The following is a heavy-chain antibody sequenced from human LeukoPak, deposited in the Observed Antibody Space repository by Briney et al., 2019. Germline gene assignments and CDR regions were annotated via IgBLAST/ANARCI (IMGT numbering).Heavy chain of an antibody. CDR3: AKSNGYGLIDI. CDR1: GGTFSSYA. Sequence: GASVKVSCKASGGTFSSYAISWVRQAPGQGPEWMGGIIPIFGTANYAQKFRGRVTITADKSTRTAYMELSSLRSEDTAVYYCAKSNGYGLIDIWGQGTMVTVSS. CDR2: IIPIFGTA. V-gene: IGHV1-69*06. J-gene: IGHJ3*02. D-gene: IGHD3-10*01.